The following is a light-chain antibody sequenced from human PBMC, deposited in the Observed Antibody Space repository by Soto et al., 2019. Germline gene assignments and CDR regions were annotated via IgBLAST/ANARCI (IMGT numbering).Light chain of an antibody. Sequence: QSVLTQPPSASGTPGQRVTISCSGSSSNIGSHTVNWYQQLPGTAPKLLIYSNNQRPSGVPDRFSASKSGTSASLAISGLQSDDEADYYGAGWDDSLNGDVIFGGGTKLTVL. CDR3: AGWDDSLNGDVI. V-gene: IGLV1-44*01. J-gene: IGLJ2*01. CDR1: SSNIGSHT. CDR2: SNN.